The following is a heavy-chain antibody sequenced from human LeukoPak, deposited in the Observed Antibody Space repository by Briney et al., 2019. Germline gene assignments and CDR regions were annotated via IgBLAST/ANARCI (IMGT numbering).Heavy chain of an antibody. D-gene: IGHD1-26*01. CDR2: IYYSGSS. Sequence: PSETLSLTCTVSGGSISNYYWSWIRQPPGKGLEWIWYIYYSGSSKYHPSLKSRVTISVDTSKNQFSLKLSSVTAADTAVYYCARVGGTNYYYYGMDVWGQGTTVTVSS. CDR1: GGSISNYY. J-gene: IGHJ6*02. CDR3: ARVGGTNYYYYGMDV. V-gene: IGHV4-59*01.